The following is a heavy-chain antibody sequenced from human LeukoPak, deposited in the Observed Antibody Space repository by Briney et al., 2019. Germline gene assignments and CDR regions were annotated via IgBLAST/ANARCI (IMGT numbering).Heavy chain of an antibody. J-gene: IGHJ3*02. CDR1: GGSFSDYY. CDR3: ARVRGWGPRWLQATDAFDI. D-gene: IGHD5-24*01. Sequence: PSETLSLTCAVYGGSFSDYYWSWIRQPPGKGLEWIGEINHSGSTNHNPSLKSRVTISVDTSKNQFSLKLSSVTAADTAVYYCARVRGWGPRWLQATDAFDIWGQGTMVTVSS. CDR2: INHSGST. V-gene: IGHV4-34*01.